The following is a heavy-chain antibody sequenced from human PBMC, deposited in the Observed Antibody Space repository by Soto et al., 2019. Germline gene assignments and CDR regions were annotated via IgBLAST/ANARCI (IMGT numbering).Heavy chain of an antibody. CDR2: ISYSGGT. D-gene: IGHD5-18*01. J-gene: IGHJ4*02. Sequence: SETLSLTCSVSGGSINSYYWSWIRQPPGKGLEWIGYISYSGGTNYNPSLKSRVTISVYTSKNQFSLRLSSVTAADTAVYYCARHYIQRAYRYFDNWGQGTLVTIS. CDR3: ARHYIQRAYRYFDN. V-gene: IGHV4-59*08. CDR1: GGSINSYY.